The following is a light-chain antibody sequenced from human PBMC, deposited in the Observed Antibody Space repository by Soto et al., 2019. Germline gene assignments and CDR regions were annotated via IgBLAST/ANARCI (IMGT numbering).Light chain of an antibody. V-gene: IGLV2-14*01. Sequence: QSALTQPASVSGSPGQSITISCTGTSSDVGGYNYVSWYQQHPGKAPKLMIYGVSNRPSGISYRFSGSKSGNTASLTISGLQAEDEADYYWSSYTSSNTWVFGGGTKLTVL. CDR3: SSYTSSNTWV. CDR1: SSDVGGYNY. CDR2: GVS. J-gene: IGLJ3*02.